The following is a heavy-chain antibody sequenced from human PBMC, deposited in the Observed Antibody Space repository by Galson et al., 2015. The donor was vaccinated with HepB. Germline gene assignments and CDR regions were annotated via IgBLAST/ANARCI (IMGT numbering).Heavy chain of an antibody. CDR1: GYTLTELS. J-gene: IGHJ4*02. D-gene: IGHD6-13*01. CDR2: FDPEDGET. CDR3: ATDRRYSSSWGFDY. V-gene: IGHV1-24*01. Sequence: SVKVSCKVSGYTLTELSMHWVRQAPGKGLEWMGGFDPEDGETIYAQKFQGRVTMTEDTSTDTAYMELSSLRSEDTAVYYCATDRRYSSSWGFDYWGQGTLVTVSS.